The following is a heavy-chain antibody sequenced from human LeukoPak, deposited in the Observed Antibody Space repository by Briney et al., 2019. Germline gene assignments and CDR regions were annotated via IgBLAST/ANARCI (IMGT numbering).Heavy chain of an antibody. J-gene: IGHJ3*02. Sequence: PGGSLRLSCAASGFTFSSYEMNWVRQAPGKGLEWVSYISSSNSPIYYADSLRGRFTISRDNAKNSLFLQMNSLRAEDTAVYYCARTRGELERRRAAFDIWGQGTMVTVSS. D-gene: IGHD1-1*01. CDR1: GFTFSSYE. V-gene: IGHV3-48*01. CDR3: ARTRGELERRRAAFDI. CDR2: ISSSNSPI.